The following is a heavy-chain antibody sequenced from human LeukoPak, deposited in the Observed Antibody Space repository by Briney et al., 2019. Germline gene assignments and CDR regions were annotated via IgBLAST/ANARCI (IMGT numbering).Heavy chain of an antibody. J-gene: IGHJ4*02. Sequence: ASVKVSCKASGYTFTGFYLHWVRQAPGQGLEWMGWINPNSGGTTYAQKLQGRVTMTTDTSTSTAYMELRSLRSDDTAVYYCARDTPYYYDSSGYRSRFDYWGQGTLVTVSS. CDR1: GYTFTGFY. CDR2: INPNSGGT. CDR3: ARDTPYYYDSSGYRSRFDY. V-gene: IGHV1-2*02. D-gene: IGHD3-22*01.